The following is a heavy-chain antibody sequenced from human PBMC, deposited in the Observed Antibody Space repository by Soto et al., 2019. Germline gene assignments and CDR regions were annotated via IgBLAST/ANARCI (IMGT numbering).Heavy chain of an antibody. CDR2: INPNGGVT. D-gene: IGHD5-12*01. J-gene: IGHJ6*03. Sequence: QVQLVQSGAEVRKPGASVTVSCRSSGDSFNDYYIHWVRQAPGQGFEWMGWINPNGGVTKYAQKFQGWVSMTRDTSIRTVYMQLSRLRADDTAVYYCARASGGATATLFYYYFYMDVWGTGTTVTVSS. CDR1: GDSFNDYY. CDR3: ARASGGATATLFYYYFYMDV. V-gene: IGHV1-2*04.